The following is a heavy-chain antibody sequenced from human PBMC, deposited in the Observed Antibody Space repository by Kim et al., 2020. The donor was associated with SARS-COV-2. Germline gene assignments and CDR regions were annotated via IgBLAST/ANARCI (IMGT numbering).Heavy chain of an antibody. CDR1: GLTFSDFW. J-gene: IGHJ6*02. D-gene: IGHD2-15*01. V-gene: IGHV3-74*03. CDR3: ARDGRGTIPLDV. Sequence: GGSLRLSCAASGLTFSDFWMHWVRQAPGKGLMWVSLINNGGATAYADSVKGRFTISRDSAKNTVYLQINSLRAEDTAVYYCARDGRGTIPLDVWGQGTTVTVSS. CDR2: INNGGAT.